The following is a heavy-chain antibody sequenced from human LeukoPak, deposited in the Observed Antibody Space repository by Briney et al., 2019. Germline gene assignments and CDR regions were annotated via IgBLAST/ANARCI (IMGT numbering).Heavy chain of an antibody. J-gene: IGHJ4*02. CDR2: IYHSGST. CDR1: GGSISSSFYY. V-gene: IGHV4-39*02. D-gene: IGHD4-23*01. Sequence: SETLSLTCTVSGGSISSSFYYWGWIRQPPGKGLEWIGSIYHSGSTYYNPSLKSRVTISVDTSRNQFSLNLSSVTAADTAVYYCAKDPTAGWGYGGNRHYFDYWGRGTLVTVSS. CDR3: AKDPTAGWGYGGNRHYFDY.